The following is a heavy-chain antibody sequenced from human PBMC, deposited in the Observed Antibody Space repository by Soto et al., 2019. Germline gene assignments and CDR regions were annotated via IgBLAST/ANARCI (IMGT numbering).Heavy chain of an antibody. D-gene: IGHD3-9*01. J-gene: IGHJ3*02. CDR1: GGTFSSNT. CDR3: TIDTPVDGFEI. Sequence: QVQLVQSGAEVKKPGSSVKVSCKASGGTFSSNTVSWVRQAPGQGLEWMGRIIPMLGITTYTQKFQGRVTISADKSTSTAYMFLGSLTYDDTAVYYCTIDTPVDGFEIWGQGTMVTVSS. V-gene: IGHV1-69*02. CDR2: IIPMLGIT.